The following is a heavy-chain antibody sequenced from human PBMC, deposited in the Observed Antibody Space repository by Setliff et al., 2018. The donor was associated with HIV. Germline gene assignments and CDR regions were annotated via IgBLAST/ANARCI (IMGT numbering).Heavy chain of an antibody. J-gene: IGHJ4*02. CDR1: GYTFTSYY. Sequence: ASVKVSCKASGYTFTSYYMHWVRQAPGQGLEWMGIINPSGGSTSYARKFQGRVTMTRGTSTSTVYMELSSLRSEDTAVYYCARAGVYDILTGYYYFDYWGQGTLVTVSS. V-gene: IGHV1-46*01. CDR3: ARAGVYDILTGYYYFDY. CDR2: INPSGGST. D-gene: IGHD3-9*01.